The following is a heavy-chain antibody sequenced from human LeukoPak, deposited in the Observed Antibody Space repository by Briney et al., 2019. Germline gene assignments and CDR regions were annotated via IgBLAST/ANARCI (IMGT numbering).Heavy chain of an antibody. J-gene: IGHJ2*01. Sequence: SVKVSCKASGGTFSSYAISWVRRAPGQGLEWMGGIIPIFGTANYAQKFQGRVTITADKSTSTAYMELSSLRSEDTAVYYCARSREDIVVVVAATQGPADWYFDLWGRGTLVTVSS. CDR3: ARSREDIVVVVAATQGPADWYFDL. CDR1: GGTFSSYA. V-gene: IGHV1-69*06. CDR2: IIPIFGTA. D-gene: IGHD2-15*01.